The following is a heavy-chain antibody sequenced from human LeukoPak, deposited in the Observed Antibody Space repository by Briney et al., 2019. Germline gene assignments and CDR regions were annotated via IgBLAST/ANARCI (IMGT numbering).Heavy chain of an antibody. Sequence: ASVKVSCKASGYTSTRFFIHWVRQAPGQGLEWMGIINPSGGSTSYAQKFQGRVTMTRDTSTSTVYMYLSSLRSEDTAVYYCARDSLYGVVDYWGQGTLVTVSS. CDR3: ARDSLYGVVDY. CDR2: INPSGGST. CDR1: GYTSTRFF. J-gene: IGHJ4*02. V-gene: IGHV1-46*01. D-gene: IGHD4-17*01.